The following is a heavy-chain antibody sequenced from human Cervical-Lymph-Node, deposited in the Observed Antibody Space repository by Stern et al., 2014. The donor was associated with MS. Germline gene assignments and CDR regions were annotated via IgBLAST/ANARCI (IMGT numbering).Heavy chain of an antibody. CDR1: GFTFSTYA. D-gene: IGHD3-10*01. Sequence: MQLVESGGGVVQPGRSLSLSCVASGFTFSTYAMHWVRQAPGKGLEWVALVSYDGTQRNSSDSVKARFPISRDNSKNTLDLHMNSLRDEDSAVYFCARGGRGVGLEYWGQGALVTVSS. CDR3: ARGGRGVGLEY. V-gene: IGHV3-30-3*01. J-gene: IGHJ4*02. CDR2: VSYDGTQR.